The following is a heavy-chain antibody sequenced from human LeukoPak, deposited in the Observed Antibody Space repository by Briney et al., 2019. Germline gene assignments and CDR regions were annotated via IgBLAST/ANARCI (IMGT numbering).Heavy chain of an antibody. V-gene: IGHV4-59*01. CDR3: ARSGGYSSPQNY. CDR1: GGSISSYY. J-gene: IGHJ4*02. Sequence: SETLSLTCTVSGGSISSYYWSWIRQPPGKGLEWIGYIYSSGSTNNNSSLKSRVTISVDTSKNQFSLKLTSVTAADTAVYYCARSGGYSSPQNYWGQGTLVTVSS. CDR2: IYSSGST. D-gene: IGHD6-19*01.